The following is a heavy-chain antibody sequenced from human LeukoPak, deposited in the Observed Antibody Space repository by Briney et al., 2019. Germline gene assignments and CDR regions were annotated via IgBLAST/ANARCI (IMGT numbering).Heavy chain of an antibody. Sequence: GGPLRLSCAASGFTFSSYAMHWVRQAPGKGLEWVAVISYDGSNKYYADSVKGRFTIPRDNSKNTLYLQMNSLRAEDTAVYYCARPRIATRPSSRQPDWYFDLWGRGTLVTVSS. D-gene: IGHD6-6*01. CDR2: ISYDGSNK. CDR3: ARPRIATRPSSRQPDWYFDL. CDR1: GFTFSSYA. V-gene: IGHV3-30-3*01. J-gene: IGHJ2*01.